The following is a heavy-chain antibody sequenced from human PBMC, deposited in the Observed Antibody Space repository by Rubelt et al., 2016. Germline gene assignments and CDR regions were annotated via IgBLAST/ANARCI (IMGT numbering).Heavy chain of an antibody. V-gene: IGHV3-23*04. CDR1: GFTFSSYA. J-gene: IGHJ4*02. D-gene: IGHD6-6*01. CDR2: ISGSGGST. CDR3: AKDVRSSPYYFDY. Sequence: EVQLVESGGGLVQPGGSLRLSCAASGFTFSSYAMSWVRQAPGKGLEWVSAISGSGGSTYYADSVKGRFTISRDNSKNTLSLQMNSLGAEDTAGYYCAKDVRSSPYYFDYGGQGTLVTVSS.